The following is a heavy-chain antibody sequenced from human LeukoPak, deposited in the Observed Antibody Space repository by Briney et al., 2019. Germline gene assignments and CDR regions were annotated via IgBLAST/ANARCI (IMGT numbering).Heavy chain of an antibody. V-gene: IGHV3-23*01. CDR2: ISGSGAST. Sequence: GGSLRLSCAASGFTFSSYAMHWVRQAPGKGLEWISGISGSGASTYYADSVTGRFTISRDNSRNTLYLQMNSLRGDDTAVYYCAKDVGKWESLHFFDYWGQGTLVTVSS. D-gene: IGHD1-26*01. CDR3: AKDVGKWESLHFFDY. J-gene: IGHJ4*02. CDR1: GFTFSSYA.